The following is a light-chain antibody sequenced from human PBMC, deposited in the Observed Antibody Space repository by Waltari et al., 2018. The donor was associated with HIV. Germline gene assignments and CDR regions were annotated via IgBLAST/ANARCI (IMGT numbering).Light chain of an antibody. CDR3: QVWDSPSEQIL. Sequence: YVLTQAPSESVAPGQTARISCRGDNNGRRSGHWYQQKPGQAPALVIYHDSERPSGIPERFSGSNSGNTATLTISGVEAGDEAHYYCQVWDSPSEQILFGGGTRLTVL. J-gene: IGLJ2*01. V-gene: IGLV3-21*04. CDR2: HDS. CDR1: NNGRRS.